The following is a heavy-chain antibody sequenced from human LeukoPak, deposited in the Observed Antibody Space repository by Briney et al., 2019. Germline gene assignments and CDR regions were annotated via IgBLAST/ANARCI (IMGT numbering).Heavy chain of an antibody. CDR3: ARSQRLVGPAYFDY. V-gene: IGHV4-59*01. D-gene: IGHD1-26*01. CDR2: IYYSGST. Sequence: PSETLSLTCTVSGGSISSYYWSWIRQPPGKGLEWIGYIYYSGSTNYNPSLKSRVTISVDTSKNQFSLKLSSVTAADTAVYYCARSQRLVGPAYFDYWGQGTLVTVSS. CDR1: GGSISSYY. J-gene: IGHJ4*02.